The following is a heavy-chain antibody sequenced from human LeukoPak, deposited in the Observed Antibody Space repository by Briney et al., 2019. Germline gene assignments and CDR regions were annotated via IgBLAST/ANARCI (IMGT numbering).Heavy chain of an antibody. D-gene: IGHD1-7*01. V-gene: IGHV3-66*01. CDR3: ARDVNYDHHY. Sequence: GGSLRLSCAASGFTFSNAWMTWVRQAPGKGLEWISVIYSTGNTFYADSVKGRFTISRDNSKNTVSLQMNSLRAEDTAVYYCARDVNYDHHYWGQETLVTVSS. J-gene: IGHJ4*02. CDR2: IYSTGNT. CDR1: GFTFSNAW.